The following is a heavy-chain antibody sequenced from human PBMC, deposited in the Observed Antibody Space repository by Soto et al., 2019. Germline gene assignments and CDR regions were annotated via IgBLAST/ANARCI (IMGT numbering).Heavy chain of an antibody. CDR3: AKSTPYYDFWSGYLRGYYYYGMDV. V-gene: IGHV3-30*18. D-gene: IGHD3-3*01. J-gene: IGHJ6*02. Sequence: QVQLVESGGGVVQPGRSLRLSCAASGFTFRSYGMHWVRQAPGKGLEWVAVISYDGSNKYYADSVKGRFTISRDNSKNTLYLQMNSLRAEDTAVYYCAKSTPYYDFWSGYLRGYYYYGMDVWGQGTTVTVSS. CDR2: ISYDGSNK. CDR1: GFTFRSYG.